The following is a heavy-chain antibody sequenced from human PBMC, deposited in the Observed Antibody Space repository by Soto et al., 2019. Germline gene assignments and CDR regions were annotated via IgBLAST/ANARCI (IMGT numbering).Heavy chain of an antibody. D-gene: IGHD1-1*01. J-gene: IGHJ4*02. CDR1: GFTVSSNY. CDR3: ARDATGGGYFDY. V-gene: IGHV3-53*01. CDR2: IYSGGMT. Sequence: GGSLRLSCAASGFTVSSNYMNWVRQAPGKGLEWVSVIYSGGMTYYADSVKGRFTISRDNSMNTLYLQMNSLRAEDTAVYYCARDATGGGYFDYWGQGTLVTVSS.